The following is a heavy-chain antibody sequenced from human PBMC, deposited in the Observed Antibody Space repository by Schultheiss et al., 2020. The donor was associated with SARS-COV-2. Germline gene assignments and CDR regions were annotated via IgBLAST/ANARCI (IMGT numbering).Heavy chain of an antibody. CDR3: ATQVQYRDSGAFDI. D-gene: IGHD4-17*01. CDR1: TYSISSAHY. CDR2: IYHTGST. V-gene: IGHV4-38-2*01. J-gene: IGHJ3*02. Sequence: SETLSLTCSVSTYSISSAHYWAWIRQPPGKGLKWIGHIYHTGSTYYKPSLKSRVTISIGTSERQSSLNLNSVAAADTAIYYCATQVQYRDSGAFDIWGQGTLVTVSS.